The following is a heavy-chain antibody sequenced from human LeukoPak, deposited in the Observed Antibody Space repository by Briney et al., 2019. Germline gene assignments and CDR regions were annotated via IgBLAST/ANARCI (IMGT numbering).Heavy chain of an antibody. CDR3: ARAGPGIAAAAVGYFDL. V-gene: IGHV6-1*01. Sequence: SQTLSLTCAISGDSVSSNSAAWNWIRRSPSRGLEWLGRTYYRSKWYNDYAVSVKSRIAINPDTSKNQFSLQLNSVTPEDTAVYYCARAGPGIAAAAVGYFDLWGRGTLVTVSS. CDR2: TYYRSKWYN. CDR1: GDSVSSNSAA. J-gene: IGHJ2*01. D-gene: IGHD6-13*01.